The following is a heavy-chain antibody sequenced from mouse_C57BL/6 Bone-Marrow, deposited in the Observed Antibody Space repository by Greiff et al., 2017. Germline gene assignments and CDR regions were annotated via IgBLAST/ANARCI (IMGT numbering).Heavy chain of an antibody. J-gene: IGHJ3*01. CDR1: GFTFSSYG. CDR2: ISSGGSYT. Sequence: VQLMESGGDLVKPGGSLKLSCAASGFTFSSYGMSWVRQTPDKRLEWVATISSGGSYTYYPDSVKGRFTISRDNAKNTLYLQMSSLKSEDTAMYYCARPSWAWFAYGGRGTLVTLSA. D-gene: IGHD4-1*01. CDR3: ARPSWAWFAY. V-gene: IGHV5-6*01.